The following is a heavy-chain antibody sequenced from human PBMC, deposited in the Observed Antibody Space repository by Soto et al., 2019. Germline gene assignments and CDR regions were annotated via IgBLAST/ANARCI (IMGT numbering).Heavy chain of an antibody. V-gene: IGHV4-39*01. CDR3: ARCLSGVFGVVRHYYYGMDV. Sequence: SETLSLTCTVSGGSISSSSYYWGWIRQPPGKGLDCFGSIYYSGSTYYNPSLKSRVTISVDTSKNQFFLKLSSVTAADTAVYYCARCLSGVFGVVRHYYYGMDVWGQGTTVTVSS. J-gene: IGHJ6*02. CDR1: GGSISSSSYY. D-gene: IGHD3-3*01. CDR2: IYYSGST.